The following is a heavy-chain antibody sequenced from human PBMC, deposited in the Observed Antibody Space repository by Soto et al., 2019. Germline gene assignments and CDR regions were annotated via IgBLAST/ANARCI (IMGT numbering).Heavy chain of an antibody. CDR3: AKGALRVTTYFDN. CDR2: ISANGGST. Sequence: EVQLLESGGGLVQPGGSLRLSCAASGFTFRDYGISWVRLAPGKGLECVSAISANGGSTYYADSVQGRFTISRDNSNNTLPLQMNSLRAEDTAVYYCAKGALRVTTYFDNWGQGNLVTVSS. CDR1: GFTFRDYG. V-gene: IGHV3-23*01. J-gene: IGHJ4*02. D-gene: IGHD4-17*01.